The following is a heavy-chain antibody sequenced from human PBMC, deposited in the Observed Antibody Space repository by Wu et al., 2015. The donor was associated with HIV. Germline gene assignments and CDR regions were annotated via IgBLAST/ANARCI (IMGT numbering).Heavy chain of an antibody. J-gene: IGHJ6*02. CDR3: ARVSVYPRGYYGLDV. Sequence: QVQLVQSGAEVKKPGSSVKVSCKASGGTFSNYAITWVRQAPGQGLEWMGGFIPISGAPNYIQKFQGRVTITTDEPTSTAYMELTNLTSEDTADYYCARVSVYPRGYYGLDVWGQGTTVTVSS. V-gene: IGHV1-69*05. CDR1: GGTFSNYA. D-gene: IGHD3-3*01. CDR2: FIPISGAP.